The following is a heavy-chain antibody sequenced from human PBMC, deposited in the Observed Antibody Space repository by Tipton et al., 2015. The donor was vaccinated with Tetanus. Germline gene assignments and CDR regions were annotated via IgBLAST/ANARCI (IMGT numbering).Heavy chain of an antibody. V-gene: IGHV3-23*01. CDR3: ARGMAEASNCGGDCYSDY. CDR2: ISGSGGTT. Sequence: SLRLSCAASGFTFSSYAMTWVRQAPGKGLEWVSTISGSGGTTYSADSVKGRFTISRDNAKNSLYLQMISLRAEDTAVYSCARGMAEASNCGGDCYSDYWGQGTLVTVSS. CDR1: GFTFSSYA. J-gene: IGHJ4*02. D-gene: IGHD2-21*02.